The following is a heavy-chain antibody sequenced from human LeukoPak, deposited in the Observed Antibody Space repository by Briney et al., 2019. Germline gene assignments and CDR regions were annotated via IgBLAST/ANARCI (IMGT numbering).Heavy chain of an antibody. CDR3: ARDDGTTMPY. CDR2: IWFDGGKK. J-gene: IGHJ4*02. D-gene: IGHD3-10*01. CDR1: GFSFSSYG. Sequence: GGSLRLSCAASGFSFSSYGMHWVRQAPGKGLEWVAVIWFDGGKKKYADSVKGRFTISRDNSKDTLYLQVTSLRAEDTAVYYCARDDGTTMPYWGQGTLVTVSS. V-gene: IGHV3-33*01.